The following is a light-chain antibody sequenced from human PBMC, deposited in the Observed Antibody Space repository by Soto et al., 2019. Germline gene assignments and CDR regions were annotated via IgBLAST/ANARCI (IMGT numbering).Light chain of an antibody. CDR2: GAS. CDR3: QQYDQWPIT. J-gene: IGKJ5*01. Sequence: EIVLTQSPDTLSLSPGERATLSRRASQSVSTDSLAWYQQKPGQAPRLLIYGASARALGIPDRFSGSGSGTEFSFTVTSLQSEDFAVYYCQQYDQWPITFGQGTRLEIK. V-gene: IGKV3-15*01. CDR1: QSVSTD.